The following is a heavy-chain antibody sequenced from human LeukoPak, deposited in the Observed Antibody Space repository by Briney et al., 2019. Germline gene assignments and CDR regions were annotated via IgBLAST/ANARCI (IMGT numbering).Heavy chain of an antibody. D-gene: IGHD2-2*01. J-gene: IGHJ4*02. V-gene: IGHV3-23*01. CDR2: ISGSGGRT. Sequence: PGGSLRLSCSASGFTLSSYAMSWVRQAPRKGLEWVSAISGSGGRTYYADSVKGRFTISRDNSKNTLYLQMNSLRAEDTAVYYCAKRYCSSTSCLYIDYWGQGTLVTVSS. CDR3: AKRYCSSTSCLYIDY. CDR1: GFTLSSYA.